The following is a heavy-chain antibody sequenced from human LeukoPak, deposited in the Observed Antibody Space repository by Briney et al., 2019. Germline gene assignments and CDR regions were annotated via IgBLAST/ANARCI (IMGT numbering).Heavy chain of an antibody. D-gene: IGHD4-17*01. Sequence: HAGGSLRLSCAASGFTFSSYWMTWVRQAPGKGLEWVATIKQDGNVTYYLDSVNGRFTISRDNAKNSLYLQMNSLRAEDTAVYFCARYRGGGDYDFWGQGTLVTVSS. J-gene: IGHJ4*02. CDR1: GFTFSSYW. V-gene: IGHV3-7*04. CDR3: ARYRGGGDYDF. CDR2: IKQDGNVT.